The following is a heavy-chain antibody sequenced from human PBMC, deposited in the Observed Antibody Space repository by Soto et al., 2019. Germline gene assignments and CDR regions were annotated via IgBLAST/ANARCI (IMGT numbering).Heavy chain of an antibody. CDR3: AAGPLYHYDGRVSNHIAD. J-gene: IGHJ4*02. Sequence: SVKVSCKASGFTFISSAVQLVRQARGQRLEWIGWIVVGSGNTNYAQKFQERVTITRDMSTSTAYMELSSLRSEDTAVYYCAAGPLYHYDGRVSNHIADWGQGTLVTVSS. D-gene: IGHD3-22*01. V-gene: IGHV1-58*01. CDR2: IVVGSGNT. CDR1: GFTFISSA.